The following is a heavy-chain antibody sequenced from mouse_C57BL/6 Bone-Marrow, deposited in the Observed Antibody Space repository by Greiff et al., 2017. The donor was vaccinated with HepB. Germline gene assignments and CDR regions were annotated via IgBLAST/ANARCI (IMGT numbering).Heavy chain of an antibody. Sequence: QVQLKQPGAELVKPGASVKVSCKASGYTFTSYWMHWVKQRPGQGLEWIGRIHPSDSDTNYNQKFKGKATLTVDKSSSTAYMQLSSLTSEDSAVYYCAIGWLRRDLAYWGQGTLVTVSA. V-gene: IGHV1-74*01. J-gene: IGHJ3*01. D-gene: IGHD2-2*01. CDR1: GYTFTSYW. CDR2: IHPSDSDT. CDR3: AIGWLRRDLAY.